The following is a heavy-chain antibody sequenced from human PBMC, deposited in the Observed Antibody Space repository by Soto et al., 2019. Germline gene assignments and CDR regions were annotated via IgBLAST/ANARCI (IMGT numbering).Heavy chain of an antibody. J-gene: IGHJ6*03. CDR3: ARGVTGIPAAISPYDYYMDV. CDR2: IIPILGIA. Sequence: QVQLGQSGAEVKKPGSSVKVSCTASGGTFSSYTISWVRQAPGQGLEWMGRIIPILGIANYAQKFQGRVTITAAKSTSTADMELSSLRSEDTAVYYCARGVTGIPAAISPYDYYMDVWGKGTTVTVSS. D-gene: IGHD2-2*01. V-gene: IGHV1-69*02. CDR1: GGTFSSYT.